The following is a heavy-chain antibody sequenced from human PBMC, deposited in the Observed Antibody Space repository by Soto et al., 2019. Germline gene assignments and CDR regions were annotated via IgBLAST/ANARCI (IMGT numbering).Heavy chain of an antibody. Sequence: SETLSLTCTVSGGSISSGDYYWSWIRQPPGKGLEWIGYIYYSGSTYYNPSLKSRVTISVDTSKNQFSLKLSSVTAADTAVYYCARGSRGYSYGIFDYWGQGTTVTVSS. CDR2: IYYSGST. CDR1: GGSISSGDYY. D-gene: IGHD5-18*01. CDR3: ARGSRGYSYGIFDY. V-gene: IGHV4-30-4*01. J-gene: IGHJ4*03.